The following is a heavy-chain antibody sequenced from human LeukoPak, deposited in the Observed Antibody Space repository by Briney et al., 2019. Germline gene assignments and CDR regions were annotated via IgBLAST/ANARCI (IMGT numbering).Heavy chain of an antibody. CDR3: ARHFKSGSYSYYYYGMDV. CDR2: IYYSGST. V-gene: IGHV4-59*08. CDR1: GXSISSYY. J-gene: IGHJ6*02. Sequence: SETLSLTCTVSGXSISSYYGSWIRQPPGKGLEWIGYIYYSGSTNYNPSLKSRVTISVDTSKNQFSLKLSSATAADTAVYYCARHFKSGSYSYYYYGMDVWGQGTTVTVSS. D-gene: IGHD1-26*01.